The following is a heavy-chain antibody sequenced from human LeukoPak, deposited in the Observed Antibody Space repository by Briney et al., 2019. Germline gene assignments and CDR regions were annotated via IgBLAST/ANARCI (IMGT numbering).Heavy chain of an antibody. J-gene: IGHJ5*02. Sequence: SVKVSCKASGGTFSSYAISWVRQAPGQGLEWMGGIIPIFGTANYAQKFQGRVTITADESTSTAYMELSSLRSEDTAVYYCAREFSSSQDGSENWFDPWGQGTLVTVSS. CDR3: AREFSSSQDGSENWFDP. V-gene: IGHV1-69*13. CDR1: GGTFSSYA. CDR2: IIPIFGTA. D-gene: IGHD6-6*01.